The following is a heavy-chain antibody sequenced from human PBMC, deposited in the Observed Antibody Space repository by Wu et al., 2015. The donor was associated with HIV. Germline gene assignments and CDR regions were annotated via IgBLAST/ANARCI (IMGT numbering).Heavy chain of an antibody. Sequence: QVQLVQSGAEVKKPGASVKVSCKASGYTFTSYAITWVRQAPGQGLEWMGWINPYNGNTNYAQKLQGRVTMTTDTSTSTAYMELRSLRSDDTAVYYCASAYASSGELHYWGQGSRVTVSS. CDR2: INPYNGNT. D-gene: IGHD3-22*01. CDR1: GYTFTSYA. CDR3: ASAYASSGELHY. V-gene: IGHV1-18*01. J-gene: IGHJ4*02.